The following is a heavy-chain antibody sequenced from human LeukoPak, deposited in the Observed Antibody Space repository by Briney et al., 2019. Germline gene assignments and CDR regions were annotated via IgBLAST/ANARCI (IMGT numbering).Heavy chain of an antibody. CDR3: ARDVGWSLDY. J-gene: IGHJ4*02. V-gene: IGHV3-7*01. D-gene: IGHD6-19*01. CDR1: GFTFTTYW. Sequence: GGSLRLPCAASGFTFTTYWMAWVRQAPGKGLEWVANIKGDESAKHQADSVKGRFTISRDNAQNSVYLQMSSLRVEDTAVYYCARDVGWSLDYWGQGTLVTVSS. CDR2: IKGDESAK.